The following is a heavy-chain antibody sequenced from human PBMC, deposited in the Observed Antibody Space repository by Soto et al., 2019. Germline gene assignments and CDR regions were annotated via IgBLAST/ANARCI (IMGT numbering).Heavy chain of an antibody. Sequence: EVQLVESGGGLVKPGGSLRLSCAASGFTFSGYSMNWVRQAPGKGLEWVSYISSSSSYIYYADSVKGRFTISRDNAKSPLDLQMNSLRAEDNALYYGATITGDIGASDWGQGTLVTVSS. J-gene: IGHJ4*02. CDR3: ATITGDIGASD. CDR2: ISSSSSYI. D-gene: IGHD5-12*01. CDR1: GFTFSGYS. V-gene: IGHV3-21*01.